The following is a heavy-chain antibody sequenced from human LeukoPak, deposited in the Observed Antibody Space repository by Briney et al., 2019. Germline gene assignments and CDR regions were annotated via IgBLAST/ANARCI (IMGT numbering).Heavy chain of an antibody. Sequence: SETLSLTCTVSGGSIRSSYYYWGWIRQPPGKGLEWIGSIYDSGSTYYNPSLKSRVTISVDTSKNQFSLNLRSVTAADTAVYYCGRHANGDSSAAFDLWGQGTMVFVSS. D-gene: IGHD2-8*01. V-gene: IGHV4-39*01. CDR2: IYDSGST. CDR3: GRHANGDSSAAFDL. J-gene: IGHJ3*01. CDR1: GGSIRSSYYY.